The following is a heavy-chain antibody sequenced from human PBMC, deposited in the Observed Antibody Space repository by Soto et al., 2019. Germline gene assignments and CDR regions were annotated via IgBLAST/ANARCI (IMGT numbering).Heavy chain of an antibody. J-gene: IGHJ3*02. V-gene: IGHV1-18*04. CDR1: GYTFTSYG. D-gene: IGHD2-15*01. Sequence: ASVKVSCKASGYTFTSYGISWVRQAPGQGLEWMGWIGAYNGNTNYAQELQGRVTMTTDTSTSTAYMELRSLRSDDTAVYYCARDIVVVVAATRGAFDIWGQGTMVTVSS. CDR2: IGAYNGNT. CDR3: ARDIVVVVAATRGAFDI.